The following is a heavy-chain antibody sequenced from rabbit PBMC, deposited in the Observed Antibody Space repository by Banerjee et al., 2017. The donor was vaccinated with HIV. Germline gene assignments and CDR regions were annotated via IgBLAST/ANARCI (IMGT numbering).Heavy chain of an antibody. CDR3: VRHNSGLRL. V-gene: IGHV1S45*01. Sequence: QEQLEESGGDLVKPGASLTLTCTASGFSFSSSYYMCWVRQAPGKGLECIACIYIGDGSTYYASWAKGRFTISRTSTTVDLKMTSLTAADTATYFCVRHNSGLRLRGPGTLVTVS. J-gene: IGHJ4*01. CDR2: IYIGDGST. CDR1: GFSFSSSYY. D-gene: IGHD4-1*01.